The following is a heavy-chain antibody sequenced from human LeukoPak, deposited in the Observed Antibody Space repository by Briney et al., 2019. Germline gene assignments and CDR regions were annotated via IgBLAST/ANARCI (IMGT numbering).Heavy chain of an antibody. V-gene: IGHV3-23*01. D-gene: IGHD3-3*01. CDR2: ISGSGGST. J-gene: IGHJ5*02. CDR3: AKEDLLRFLEWTNPSGPWFDP. CDR1: GFTFSSYA. Sequence: GGSLRLSCAASGFTFSSYAMSWVRQAPGKGLEWVSGISGSGGSTYYADSVKGRFTISRDNSKNTLYLQMNSLRAEDTAVYYCAKEDLLRFLEWTNPSGPWFDPWGQGTLVTVSS.